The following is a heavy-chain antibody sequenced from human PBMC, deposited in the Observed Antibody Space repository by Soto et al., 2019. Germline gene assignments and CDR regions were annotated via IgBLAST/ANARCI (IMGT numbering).Heavy chain of an antibody. V-gene: IGHV3-23*01. D-gene: IGHD3-16*01. CDR1: GFSFPSFA. CDR2: IGAGSAGT. J-gene: IGHJ5*02. Sequence: PGGSLRLSCAASGFSFPSFAMSWVRQAPGKGLEWVSAIGAGSAGTHYADSVKGRFTISRDDSKNTLYLEMNSLRADDTAVYYCAALRVWVARTRYFDTWRQGTPVIVSS. CDR3: AALRVWVARTRYFDT.